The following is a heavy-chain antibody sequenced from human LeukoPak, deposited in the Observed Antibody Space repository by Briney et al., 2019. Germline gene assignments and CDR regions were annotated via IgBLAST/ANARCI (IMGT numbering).Heavy chain of an antibody. D-gene: IGHD3-22*01. CDR2: INQGGGEK. CDR3: ARDSYHDSSGYYSIGPHYWYFDL. V-gene: IGHV3-7*01. J-gene: IGHJ2*01. Sequence: PGGSLRLSCATSGFTFSSFWMSWVRQAPGKGLEWVANINQGGGEKNYVDSVKGRFTISRDSAKSSLYLQMNSLRAEDTAVYYCARDSYHDSSGYYSIGPHYWYFDLWGRGTLVTVSS. CDR1: GFTFSSFW.